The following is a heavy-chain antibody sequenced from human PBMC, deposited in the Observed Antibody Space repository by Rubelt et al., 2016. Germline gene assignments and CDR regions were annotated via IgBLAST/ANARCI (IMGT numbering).Heavy chain of an antibody. CDR2: LNPNSGGT. CDR1: GGTFSSYA. V-gene: IGHV1-2*02. J-gene: IGHJ4*02. Sequence: QVQLVQSGAEVKKPGSSVKVSCKASGGTFSSYAISWVRQAPGQGLEWMGWLNPNSGGTNYAQKFQGRGTMTRDTSISTAYMELSRLRSDDTAVYYCAREGTVTTMGDYWGQGTLVTVSS. CDR3: AREGTVTTMGDY. D-gene: IGHD4-17*01.